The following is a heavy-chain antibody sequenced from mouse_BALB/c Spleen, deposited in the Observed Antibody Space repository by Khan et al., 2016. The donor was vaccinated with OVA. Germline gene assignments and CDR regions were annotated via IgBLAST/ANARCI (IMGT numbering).Heavy chain of an antibody. CDR2: INPTSGYT. V-gene: IGHV1-7*01. CDR3: TRDRIDY. Sequence: QVQLKQSGAELAKPGASVKMSCKASGYTFTTYWMHWVQQRPGQGLEWIGYINPTSGYTDYNETFKDRATLSADKSSSTAYMQLSSLTSEDSAVYCCTRDRIDYWGQGTSLTVSS. J-gene: IGHJ2*02. CDR1: GYTFTTYW.